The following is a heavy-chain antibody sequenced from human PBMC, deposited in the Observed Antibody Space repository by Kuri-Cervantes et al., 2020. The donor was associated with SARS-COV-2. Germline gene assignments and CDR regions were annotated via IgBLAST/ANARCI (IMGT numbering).Heavy chain of an antibody. CDR1: GFTCSSYW. CDR2: IKQDGSEK. Sequence: GGSLRLSCAASGFTCSSYWMSWVRQAPGKGLEWVANIKQDGSEKYYVDSVKGRFTISRDDAKNSLYLQMNSLRAEDTAVYYCARDVWGDCSSTSCYPEVAFDIWGQGTMVTVSS. J-gene: IGHJ3*02. V-gene: IGHV3-7*01. CDR3: ARDVWGDCSSTSCYPEVAFDI. D-gene: IGHD2-2*01.